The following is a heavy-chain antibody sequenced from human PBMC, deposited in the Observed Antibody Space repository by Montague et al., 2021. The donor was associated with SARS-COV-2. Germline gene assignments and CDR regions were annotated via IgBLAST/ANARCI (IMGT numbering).Heavy chain of an antibody. CDR2: IYFTETI. Sequence: SETLSLTCTFSNGSSSSSTYYCAWITHPPGTGLDWLGSIYFTETIYYNPNPKARVFISVDTSKKQLSLTLTSVTAADTAVYYCATQEDPSGWIPGPFDFWGQGTLLSVSS. D-gene: IGHD6-19*01. CDR1: NGSSSSSTYY. J-gene: IGHJ4*02. CDR3: ATQEDPSGWIPGPFDF. V-gene: IGHV4-39*01.